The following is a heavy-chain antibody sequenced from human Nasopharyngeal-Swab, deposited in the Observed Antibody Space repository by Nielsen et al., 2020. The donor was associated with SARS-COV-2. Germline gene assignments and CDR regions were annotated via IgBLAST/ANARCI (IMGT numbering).Heavy chain of an antibody. CDR1: GFTFKNYA. V-gene: IGHV3-23*01. CDR3: VKHQGSSSDQ. CDR2: IGGSGVHT. Sequence: GESLKISCAASGFTFKNYAMSWVRRAPGKGLEWVSAIGGSGVHTDYADSVRGRFTISRDNAKNTLYLQMNSLRVEDTAVYYCVKHQGSSSDQWGQGTLVTVSS. J-gene: IGHJ4*02.